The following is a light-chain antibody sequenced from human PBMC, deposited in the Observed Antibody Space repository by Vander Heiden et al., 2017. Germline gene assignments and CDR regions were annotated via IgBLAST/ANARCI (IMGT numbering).Light chain of an antibody. CDR1: RSVSSTS. CDR2: STS. Sequence: EIESPQSPGTLSLSPEERSTLSCRASRSVSSTSLAWYQQKPGQPPRLLIYSTSNRATRIPDRFSGSGSETDFTLTISRLEPEDFAVYYCQYYGTFGQGTKVDIK. CDR3: QYYGT. V-gene: IGKV3-20*01. J-gene: IGKJ1*01.